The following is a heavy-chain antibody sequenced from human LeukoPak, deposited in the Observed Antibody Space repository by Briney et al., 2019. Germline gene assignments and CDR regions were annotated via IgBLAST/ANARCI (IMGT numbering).Heavy chain of an antibody. CDR1: GGSIGSSSYY. Sequence: SETLSLTCTVSGGSIGSSSYYWGWIRQPPGKGLEWIGSIYYSGSTYYNPSLKSRVTMSVDTSKNQFSLNLNSVTAADTAVYYCARDRQHRDGFDVWGQGTMVTVSS. CDR3: ARDRQHRDGFDV. V-gene: IGHV4-39*07. J-gene: IGHJ3*01. CDR2: IYYSGST.